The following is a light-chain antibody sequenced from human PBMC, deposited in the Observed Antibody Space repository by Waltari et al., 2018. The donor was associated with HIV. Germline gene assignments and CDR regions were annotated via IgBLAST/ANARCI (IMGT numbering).Light chain of an antibody. CDR1: SFNIGRNF. J-gene: IGLJ1*01. CDR2: RYN. CDR3: AAWDDSLRGSYV. Sequence: QSVLTQPPSASGTPGQRVTISCSGSSFNIGRNFVSWYQQLPGTAPKVLFFRYNQRPSGAPDRFSGSKSGASAALAIRGLRSEDGADYYCAAWDDSLRGSYVFGPGTKVTVL. V-gene: IGLV1-47*01.